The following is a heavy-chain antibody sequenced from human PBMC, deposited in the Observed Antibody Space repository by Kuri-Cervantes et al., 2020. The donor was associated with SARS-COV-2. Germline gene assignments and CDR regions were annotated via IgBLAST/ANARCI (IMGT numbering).Heavy chain of an antibody. Sequence: GESLKTSCAASGFTFSSYWMSWVRQAPGKGLEWVANIKQDGSEKYYVDSVKGRFTISRDNAKNSLYLQMNSLRAEDTAVYYCARARLEWLPDAFDIWGQGTMVTVSS. CDR1: GFTFSSYW. J-gene: IGHJ3*02. CDR2: IKQDGSEK. CDR3: ARARLEWLPDAFDI. D-gene: IGHD3-3*01. V-gene: IGHV3-7*01.